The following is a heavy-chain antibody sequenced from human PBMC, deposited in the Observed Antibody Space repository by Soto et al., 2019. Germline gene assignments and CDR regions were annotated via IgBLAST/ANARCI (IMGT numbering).Heavy chain of an antibody. CDR2: IVVDSNTA. J-gene: IGHJ5*02. Sequence: QVVLLQSGAEVKEPGSSVRVSCQVSGSTFNNFAFSWVRQAPGHGPEWMGGIVVDSNTAEYPQRFQDRVTSTADTSTDTLYMELGSLTFEDTAVYYCARHYSGSYYSHWFDPWGQGTLVTVSS. CDR1: GSTFNNFA. D-gene: IGHD1-26*01. V-gene: IGHV1-69*06. CDR3: ARHYSGSYYSHWFDP.